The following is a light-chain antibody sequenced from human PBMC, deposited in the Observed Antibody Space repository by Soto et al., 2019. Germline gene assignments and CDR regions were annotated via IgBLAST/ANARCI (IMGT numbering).Light chain of an antibody. J-gene: IGLJ3*02. Sequence: QLVLTQPPSVSGAPGQRVTISCTGSTSNIGANFDVNWYQQLPGAAPKLLISVNTNRPSGVPDRFSGSKSGTSASLAITGLQAEDEADYYCQSYDTSLGGSRVFGGGTKLTVL. CDR1: TSNIGANFD. CDR2: VNT. CDR3: QSYDTSLGGSRV. V-gene: IGLV1-40*01.